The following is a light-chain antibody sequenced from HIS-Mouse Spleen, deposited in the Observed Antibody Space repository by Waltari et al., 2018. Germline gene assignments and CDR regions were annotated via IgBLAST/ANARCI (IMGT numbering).Light chain of an antibody. CDR2: RNN. CDR3: AAWDDSLSGRWV. Sequence: QSVLTQPPSASGTPGQRVTISCSGSSSNIGSNYVYWYKQLPGTAPKLLIYRNNQRPSGVPDRFSGSKSGTSAALASSGLRSEDEADYYCAAWDDSLSGRWVFGGGTKLTVL. J-gene: IGLJ3*02. CDR1: SSNIGSNY. V-gene: IGLV1-47*01.